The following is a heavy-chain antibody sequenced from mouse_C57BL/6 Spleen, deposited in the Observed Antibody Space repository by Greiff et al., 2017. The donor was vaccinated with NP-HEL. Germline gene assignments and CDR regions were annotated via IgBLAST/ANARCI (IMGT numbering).Heavy chain of an antibody. CDR1: GYAFSSYW. CDR3: ARGEGAWFAY. CDR2: IYPGDGDT. J-gene: IGHJ3*01. V-gene: IGHV1-80*01. Sequence: QVQLKESGAELVKPGASVKISCKASGYAFSSYWMNWVKQRPGKGLEWIGQIYPGDGDTNYNGKFKGKATLTADKSSSTAYMQLSSLTSEDSAVYLCARGEGAWFAYWGQGTLVTVAA.